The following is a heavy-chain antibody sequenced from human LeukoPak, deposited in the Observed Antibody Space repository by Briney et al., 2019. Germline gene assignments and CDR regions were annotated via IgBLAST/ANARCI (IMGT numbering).Heavy chain of an antibody. CDR3: ARLREIPVFGVVTKSTSYFDY. D-gene: IGHD3-3*01. CDR2: IKQDRSEK. CDR1: GFTFTNYW. J-gene: IGHJ4*02. Sequence: GGSLRPSCAASGFTFTNYWMSWVRQAPGKGLELVANIKQDRSEKYYVDSVKGRSTISRDNAKNSLYLQMNSLRAEDTAVYYCARLREIPVFGVVTKSTSYFDYWGQGTLVTVSS. V-gene: IGHV3-7*01.